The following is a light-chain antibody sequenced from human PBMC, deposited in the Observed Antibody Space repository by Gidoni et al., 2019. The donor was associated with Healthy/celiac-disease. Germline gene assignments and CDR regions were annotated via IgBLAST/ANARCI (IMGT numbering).Light chain of an antibody. V-gene: IGKV4-1*01. CDR2: WAS. Sequence: DIVMTQSPDSLAVSLGERATINCKSSQSVLYSSNNKNYLAWYQQKPGQPPKLLIYWASTRESGVPDRFSGSGSGTDFTLTIISLQAEDVAVYYCQQYYSTPPTFXPXTKVDIK. CDR1: QSVLYSSNNKNY. J-gene: IGKJ3*01. CDR3: QQYYSTPPT.